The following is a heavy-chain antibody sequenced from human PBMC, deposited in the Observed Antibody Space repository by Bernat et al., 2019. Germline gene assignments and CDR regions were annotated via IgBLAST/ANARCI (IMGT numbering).Heavy chain of an antibody. CDR3: ATGRRYSGYDDLDY. V-gene: IGHV3-23*01. J-gene: IGHJ4*02. CDR2: ISGSGGST. Sequence: EVQLLESGGGLVQPGGSLRLSCAASGFTFSTYAMSWVRQAPGKGLEWVSTISGSGGSTYYADSVKGRFTMSRDNPKNTLYVQMNSLRAEDTAVYYCATGRRYSGYDDLDYWGQGTLVTVSS. D-gene: IGHD5-12*01. CDR1: GFTFSTYA.